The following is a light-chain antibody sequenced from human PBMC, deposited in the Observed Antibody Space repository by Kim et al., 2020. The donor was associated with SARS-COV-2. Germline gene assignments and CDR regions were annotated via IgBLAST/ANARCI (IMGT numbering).Light chain of an antibody. J-gene: IGLJ3*02. V-gene: IGLV10-54*01. CDR3: SAWDPSLNAWA. CDR2: RNN. Sequence: RQTATLTCTGDSNNVGNEGAAWLQQHQGHPPKPLFYRNNDRPSGISERLSASRSGNTASLTITGLQPEDEADYSCSAWDPSLNAWALGGGTQLTVL. CDR1: SNNVGNEG.